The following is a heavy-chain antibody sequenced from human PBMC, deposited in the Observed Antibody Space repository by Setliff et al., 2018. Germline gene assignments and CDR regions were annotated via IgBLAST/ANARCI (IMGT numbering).Heavy chain of an antibody. Sequence: GESLKISCVASGFTFSNYAINWVRQAPGQGLEWVSGISGGGINTDYADSVKGRFTISRDNAKGTLYLQMNSLRAEDTAVYYCAKDISRTGYYYFDYWGRGTLVTVSS. CDR3: AKDISRTGYYYFDY. J-gene: IGHJ4*02. CDR1: GFTFSNYA. V-gene: IGHV3-23*01. D-gene: IGHD3-9*01. CDR2: ISGGGINT.